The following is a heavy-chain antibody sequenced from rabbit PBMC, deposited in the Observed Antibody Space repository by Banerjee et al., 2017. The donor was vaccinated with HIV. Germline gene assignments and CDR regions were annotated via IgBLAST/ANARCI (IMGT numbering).Heavy chain of an antibody. J-gene: IGHJ4*01. D-gene: IGHD4-1*01. CDR3: ARDLAGVTGWNFGL. V-gene: IGHV1S45*01. CDR2: IYGGSGGST. CDR1: GFSFSSSYY. Sequence: EQLEESGGDLVKPEGSLTLTCTASGFSFSSSYYMCWVRQAPGKGPEWIACIYGGSGGSTYYASWAKGRFTISKTSSTTVTLQMTRLTAADTATYFCARDLAGVTGWNFGLWGPGTLVTVS.